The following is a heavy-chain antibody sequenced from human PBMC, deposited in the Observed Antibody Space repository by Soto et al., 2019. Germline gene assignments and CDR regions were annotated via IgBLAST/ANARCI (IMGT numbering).Heavy chain of an antibody. CDR1: GGSFSGYY. Sequence: SETLSLTCAVYGGSFSGYYWSWIRQPPGKGLEWIGEINHSGSTNYNPSLKSRVTISVDTSKNQFSLKLSSVTAADTAVYYCARAHYYGSGSYYVNYWGQGTLVTVSS. V-gene: IGHV4-34*01. J-gene: IGHJ4*02. D-gene: IGHD3-10*01. CDR3: ARAHYYGSGSYYVNY. CDR2: INHSGST.